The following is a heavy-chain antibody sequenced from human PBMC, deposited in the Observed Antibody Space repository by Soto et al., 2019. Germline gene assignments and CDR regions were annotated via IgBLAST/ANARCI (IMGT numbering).Heavy chain of an antibody. CDR3: ARDLYSGYDLNWFDP. CDR2: INYIGSI. V-gene: IGHV4-39*02. J-gene: IGHJ5*02. Sequence: SETLSLTCTVSGGSISSSSSYWGWIRQPPGKGLEWIGSINYIGSIYYNPSLKSRITMSVDTSKNQFSLKLSSVTAADTAVYYCARDLYSGYDLNWFDPWGQGTLVTVSS. D-gene: IGHD5-12*01. CDR1: GGSISSSSSY.